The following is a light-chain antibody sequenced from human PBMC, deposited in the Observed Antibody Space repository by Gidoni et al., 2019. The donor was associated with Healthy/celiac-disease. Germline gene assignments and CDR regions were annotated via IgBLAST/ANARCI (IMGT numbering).Light chain of an antibody. J-gene: IGKJ2*01. Sequence: IRLTQSQSSFSASTGDRVTITCRASQGISSYLAWYKQKPGKAPKLLIYAASTLQSGVPSRFSGSGSGTDFTLTISCLQSEDFATYYCQQYYSYPYTFGQGTKLEIK. CDR1: QGISSY. CDR2: AAS. V-gene: IGKV1-8*01. CDR3: QQYYSYPYT.